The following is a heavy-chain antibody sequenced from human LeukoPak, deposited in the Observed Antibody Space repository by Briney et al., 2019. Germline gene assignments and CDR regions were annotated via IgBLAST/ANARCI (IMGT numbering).Heavy chain of an antibody. D-gene: IGHD3-22*01. CDR2: IYYTGST. CDR3: ARASIRYNDSSAYSH. CDR1: GGSISSYY. V-gene: IGHV4-59*01. Sequence: PSETLSLTCTVSGGSISSYYWSWIRQPPGKGLEWIGYIYYTGSTNYNPSLKGRVTISVDTSKNQFFLKLSSVTAADTAMYYCARASIRYNDSSAYSHWGQGALVTVSS. J-gene: IGHJ4*02.